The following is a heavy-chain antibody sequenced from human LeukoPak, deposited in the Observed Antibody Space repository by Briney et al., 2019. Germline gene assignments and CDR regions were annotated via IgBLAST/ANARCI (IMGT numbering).Heavy chain of an antibody. CDR3: ARKGWDDSSGYYPVGDAFGI. J-gene: IGHJ3*02. CDR1: GGSISSGGYY. V-gene: IGHV4-31*03. Sequence: PSQTLSLTCTVSGGSISSGGYYWSWIRQHPGKGLEWIGYIYYSGSTYYNPSLKSRVTISVDTSKNQFSLKLSSVTAADTAVYYCARKGWDDSSGYYPVGDAFGIWGQGTMVTVSS. D-gene: IGHD3-22*01. CDR2: IYYSGST.